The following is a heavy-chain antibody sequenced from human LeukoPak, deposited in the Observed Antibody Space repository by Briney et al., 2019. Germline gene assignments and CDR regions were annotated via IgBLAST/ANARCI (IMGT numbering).Heavy chain of an antibody. Sequence: TSETLSLTCAVYGGSFSGYYWSWIRQPPGKGLEWIGEINHSGSTNYNPSLKSRVTISLDTSKNQFSLKLSSVTAADTAVYYCARGRRCSSTSCYTGRGGLFDPWGQGTLVTVSS. CDR1: GGSFSGYY. CDR2: INHSGST. J-gene: IGHJ5*02. V-gene: IGHV4-34*01. CDR3: ARGRRCSSTSCYTGRGGLFDP. D-gene: IGHD2-2*02.